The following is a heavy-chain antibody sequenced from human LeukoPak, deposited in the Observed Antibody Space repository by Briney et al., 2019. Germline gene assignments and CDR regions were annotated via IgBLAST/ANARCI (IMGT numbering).Heavy chain of an antibody. J-gene: IGHJ4*02. CDR1: GFTFSSYW. D-gene: IGHD3-3*01. V-gene: IGHV3-7*01. CDR2: IKQDGSEK. CDR3: ARDRDDFWSGYHDY. Sequence: YPGGSLRLSCAASGFTFSSYWMSWVRQAPGKGLEWVANIKQDGSEKYYVDSVKGRFTISRDNAKNSLYLQMNSLRAEDTAVYYCARDRDDFWSGYHDYWGQGTLVTVSS.